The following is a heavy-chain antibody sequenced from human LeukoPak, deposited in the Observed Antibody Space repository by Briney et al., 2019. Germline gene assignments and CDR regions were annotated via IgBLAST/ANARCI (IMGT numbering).Heavy chain of an antibody. Sequence: PGGSLRLSCAASGFTFSSYGMHWVRQAPGKGLEWVAFIRYDGSNKYYADSVKGRFTISRDNAKNSLYLQMNSLRAEDTAVYYCARSLGDSSSWYYYYYGMDVWGQGTTVTVSS. CDR1: GFTFSSYG. J-gene: IGHJ6*02. V-gene: IGHV3-30*02. D-gene: IGHD6-13*01. CDR2: IRYDGSNK. CDR3: ARSLGDSSSWYYYYYGMDV.